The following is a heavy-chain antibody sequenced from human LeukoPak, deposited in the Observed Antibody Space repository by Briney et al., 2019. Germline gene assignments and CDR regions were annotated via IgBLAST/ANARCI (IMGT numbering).Heavy chain of an antibody. CDR1: GYTFTSYG. D-gene: IGHD3-22*01. J-gene: IGHJ4*02. V-gene: IGHV1-69*13. CDR3: ARDFRYDSSGYYVVLLN. CDR2: IIPIFGTA. Sequence: SVKVSSRASGYTFTSYGISWVRQAPGQGLEWMGGIIPIFGTANYAQKFQGRVTITADESTSTAYMELSSLRSEDTAVYYCARDFRYDSSGYYVVLLNWGQGTLVTVSS.